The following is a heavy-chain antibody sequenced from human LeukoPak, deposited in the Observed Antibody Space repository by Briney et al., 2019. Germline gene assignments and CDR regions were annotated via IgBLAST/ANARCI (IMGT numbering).Heavy chain of an antibody. Sequence: GASVKVSCKASGGTFSSYAISWVRQAPGQGLEWMGGIIPIFGTANYAQKFQGRVTITADESTSTAYMELSSLRSEDTAVYYCARHVIGVVYYYYMDVWGKGTTVTVSS. CDR3: ARHVIGVVYYYYMDV. CDR1: GGTFSSYA. V-gene: IGHV1-69*13. J-gene: IGHJ6*03. CDR2: IIPIFGTA. D-gene: IGHD3-3*01.